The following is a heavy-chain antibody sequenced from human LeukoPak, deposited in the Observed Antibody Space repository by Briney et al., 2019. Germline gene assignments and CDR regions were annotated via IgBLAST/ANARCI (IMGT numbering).Heavy chain of an antibody. J-gene: IGHJ6*02. CDR2: ISYDGSNK. D-gene: IGHD1-1*01. CDR3: ARAIQQYGMDV. V-gene: IGHV3-30-3*01. CDR1: GFTFSSYA. Sequence: GSLRLSCAASGFTFSSYAMHWARQAPGKGLEWVAVISYDGSNKYYADSVKGRFTISRDNSKNTLYLQMNSLRAEDTAVYYCARAIQQYGMDVWGQGTTVTVSS.